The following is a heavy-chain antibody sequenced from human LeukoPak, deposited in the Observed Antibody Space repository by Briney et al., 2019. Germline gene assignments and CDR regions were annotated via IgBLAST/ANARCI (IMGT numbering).Heavy chain of an antibody. CDR1: GFTFSSYA. Sequence: GGSLRLSCAASGFTFSSYAMTWVRQAPGKGLEWLSVFYSGGSTYYADSVNSRFTMSRDNSKNTLYLQMNGLRVEDTAVYYCARVSPFDYWGQGTQVTVSS. CDR2: FYSGGST. J-gene: IGHJ4*02. CDR3: ARVSPFDY. V-gene: IGHV3-66*01.